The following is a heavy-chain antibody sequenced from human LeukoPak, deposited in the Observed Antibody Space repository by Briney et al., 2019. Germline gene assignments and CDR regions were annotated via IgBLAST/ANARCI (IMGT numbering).Heavy chain of an antibody. CDR1: GGTFSSYA. V-gene: IGHV1-69*05. CDR2: IIPIFGTA. CDR3: ARELWFGELYYYGMDV. J-gene: IGHJ6*02. D-gene: IGHD3-10*01. Sequence: SVKVSCKASGGTFSSYAISWVRQAPGQGLEWMGGIIPIFGTANYAQKFQGRVTITTDESTSTAYMELSSLRSEDTAVYYCARELWFGELYYYGMDVWGQGTTVTVSS.